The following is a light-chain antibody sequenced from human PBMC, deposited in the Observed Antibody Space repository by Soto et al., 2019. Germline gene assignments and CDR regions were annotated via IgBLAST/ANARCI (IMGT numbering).Light chain of an antibody. CDR1: SSDVGGYNY. CDR2: DAS. Sequence: QSVLTQPASVSGSPGQSITISCTGTSSDVGGYNYVSWYQQHPGKAPKLLIYDASNRPSGVSSRFSGSKSGNTASLTISGLQAEDEADYYCSSYTSSSTPYVFGTGTKVTVL. CDR3: SSYTSSSTPYV. J-gene: IGLJ1*01. V-gene: IGLV2-14*01.